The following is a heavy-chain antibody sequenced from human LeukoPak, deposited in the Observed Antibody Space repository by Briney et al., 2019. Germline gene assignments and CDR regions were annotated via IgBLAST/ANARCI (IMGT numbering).Heavy chain of an antibody. CDR1: GLFFSGSV. D-gene: IGHD1-26*01. CDR3: VPQDCSGTYCDRTN. J-gene: IGHJ1*01. V-gene: IGHV3-73*01. Sequence: GGSLRLSCAASGLFFSGSVIHWVRQASGKGLEWVGRIGMKSNNYATAYVASVKGRFAISRDDSTNMAYLQMSSLKTEDAAVYYCVPQDCSGTYCDRTNWGQGNLVTVSS. CDR2: IGMKSNNYAT.